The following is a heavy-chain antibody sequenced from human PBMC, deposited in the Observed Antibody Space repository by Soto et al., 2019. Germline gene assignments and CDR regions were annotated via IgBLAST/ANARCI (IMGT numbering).Heavy chain of an antibody. V-gene: IGHV1-8*01. CDR2: MNPNSGNT. Sequence: ASVKVSCKASGYTFTSFDINWVRQATGQGLEWMGWMNPNSGNTGYAQKFQGRVTMTRNTSISTAYMELSSLRSEDTAVYYCARAREERGSGYYDFWSGYFEKYNWLDPWGQGTLVTVSS. CDR1: GYTFTSFD. J-gene: IGHJ5*02. CDR3: ARAREERGSGYYDFWSGYFEKYNWLDP. D-gene: IGHD3-3*01.